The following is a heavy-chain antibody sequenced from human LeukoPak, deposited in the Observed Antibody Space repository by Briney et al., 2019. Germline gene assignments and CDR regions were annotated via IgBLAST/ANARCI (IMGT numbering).Heavy chain of an antibody. D-gene: IGHD4-17*01. Sequence: GGSLRLSRAASGFTFSVYSMNWVPPAPGKGLEWVSSISSTSSSINYAASVKGRFTISRDNAKNSLYLQMNSLRAEDTAVYYCARLRNDYGDYVLDYWGQGTLVTVSS. CDR2: ISSTSSSI. J-gene: IGHJ4*02. CDR1: GFTFSVYS. CDR3: ARLRNDYGDYVLDY. V-gene: IGHV3-21*01.